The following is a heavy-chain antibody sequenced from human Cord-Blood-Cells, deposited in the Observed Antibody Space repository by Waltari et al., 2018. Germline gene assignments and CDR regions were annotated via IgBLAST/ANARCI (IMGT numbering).Heavy chain of an antibody. V-gene: IGHV5-51*01. CDR2: IYPGDSDT. D-gene: IGHD6-13*01. J-gene: IGHJ6*02. CDR1: VYSFTTSW. Sequence: VQLVPSGAEVNKPGESLKISWKGYVYSFTTSWNSGRRHMPGKGLAWVRIIYPGDSDTRYSPSFQGQVTISADKYISTAYLQWSSLKASDTAMYYCARRSIAAAYYGMDVWGQGTTVTVSS. CDR3: ARRSIAAAYYGMDV.